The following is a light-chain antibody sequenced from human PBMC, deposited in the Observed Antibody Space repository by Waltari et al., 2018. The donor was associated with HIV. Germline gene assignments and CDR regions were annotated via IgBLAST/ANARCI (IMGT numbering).Light chain of an antibody. CDR1: SSDVGSYNL. Sequence: QSALTQPASVSGSPGQSITISCTGSSSDVGSYNLVSWYQQHPVKAHKLMIYEGIKRLPGFSNRFAGSKSGNTASLTISGLHAEDEADYYCCSYAGSSNWVFGGGTKLTVL. J-gene: IGLJ3*02. V-gene: IGLV2-23*01. CDR3: CSYAGSSNWV. CDR2: EGI.